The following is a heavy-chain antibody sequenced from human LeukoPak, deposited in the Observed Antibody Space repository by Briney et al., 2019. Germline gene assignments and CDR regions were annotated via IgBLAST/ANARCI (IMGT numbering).Heavy chain of an antibody. CDR1: GFTFSSYE. Sequence: GGSLRLSCAASGFTFSSYEMNWVRQAPGKGLEWVSAISVSGNTYHADSVKGRFTISRDSSKNTLYLQMNSLRAEDAAVYYCAKAPVTTCSGAYCYPFDYWGQGTLVTVSS. CDR3: AKAPVTTCSGAYCYPFDY. V-gene: IGHV3-23*01. D-gene: IGHD2-15*01. J-gene: IGHJ4*02. CDR2: ISVSGNT.